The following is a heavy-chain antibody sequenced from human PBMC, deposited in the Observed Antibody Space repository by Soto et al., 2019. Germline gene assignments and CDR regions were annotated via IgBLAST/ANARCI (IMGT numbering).Heavy chain of an antibody. J-gene: IGHJ4*02. CDR2: IYWDDAK. D-gene: IGHD3-16*01. CDR3: GHKGGGDRILDS. V-gene: IGHV2-5*02. Sequence: QITLKESGPTLVKPTQTLTLTCTFSGFSLSTSGVGVGWIRQPPGKALEWLALIYWDDAKHYSPSLKSRLTSTKETAKNQGALTLTHIDPVDTPTYYWGHKGGGDRILDSWGQGTLVTVSS. CDR1: GFSLSTSGVG.